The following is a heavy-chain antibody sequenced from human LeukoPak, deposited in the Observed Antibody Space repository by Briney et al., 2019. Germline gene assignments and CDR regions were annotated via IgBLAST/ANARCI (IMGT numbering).Heavy chain of an antibody. Sequence: ASQTLSLTCTVSGYSISSGYYWGWIRQPPGKGLEWIATTSHIGNSYYNPSLKSRVTISQDMSNNQFSLKLTSVTAADTAVYYCARVPREPDIWGQGTVVTVSS. CDR3: ARVPREPDI. CDR1: GYSISSGYY. D-gene: IGHD1-14*01. CDR2: TSHIGNS. V-gene: IGHV4-38-2*02. J-gene: IGHJ3*02.